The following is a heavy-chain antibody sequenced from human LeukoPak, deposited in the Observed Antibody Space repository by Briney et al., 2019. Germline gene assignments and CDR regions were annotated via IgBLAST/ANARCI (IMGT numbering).Heavy chain of an antibody. V-gene: IGHV4-34*01. J-gene: IGHJ4*02. D-gene: IGHD6-19*01. CDR2: INHSGST. Sequence: PSETLSLTCAVYGGSFSGYYWSWIRQPPGKGLEWIGEINHSGSTNYNPSLKSRVTISVDTSKNQFSLKLSSVTAADTAVYYCARRVAMEIDYRGQGTLVTVSS. CDR3: ARRVAMEIDY. CDR1: GGSFSGYY.